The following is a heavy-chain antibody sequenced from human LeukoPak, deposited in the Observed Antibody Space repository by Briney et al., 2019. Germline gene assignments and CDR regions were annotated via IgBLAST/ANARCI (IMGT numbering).Heavy chain of an antibody. Sequence: GGSLRLSCAASGFTFSDYYMSWIRQAPGKGLEWVSYISSSSSYTNYADSVKGRLTISRDNAKNSLYLQMNSLRAEDTAVYYCARDPGVLRYFDWPAGLDYWGQGTLVTVSS. J-gene: IGHJ4*02. V-gene: IGHV3-11*05. D-gene: IGHD3-9*01. CDR2: ISSSSSYT. CDR3: ARDPGVLRYFDWPAGLDY. CDR1: GFTFSDYY.